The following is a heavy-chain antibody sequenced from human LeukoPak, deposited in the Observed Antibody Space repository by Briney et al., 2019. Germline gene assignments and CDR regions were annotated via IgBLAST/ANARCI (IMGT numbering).Heavy chain of an antibody. V-gene: IGHV4-34*01. J-gene: IGHJ4*02. CDR2: INHSGST. Sequence: PGGPLRLSCAASGFTFSSYAMSWIRQPPGKGLEWIGEINHSGSTNYNPSLKSRVTISVDTSKNQFSLKLSSVTAADTAVYYCARGHFPELGMSYWGQGTLVTVSS. CDR1: GFTFSSYA. D-gene: IGHD7-27*01. CDR3: ARGHFPELGMSY.